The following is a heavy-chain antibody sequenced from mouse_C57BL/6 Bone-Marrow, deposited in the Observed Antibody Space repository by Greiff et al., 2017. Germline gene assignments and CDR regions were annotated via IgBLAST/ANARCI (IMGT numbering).Heavy chain of an antibody. Sequence: QVQLQQSGAELVMPGASVKLSCKASGYTFTSYWMHWVKQRPGQGLEWIGEIDPSDSYTNYNQKFKGKSTLTVDKSSSTAYMQLRSLTSEDSAVYYCARELRPHYFDYWGQGTTLTVSS. V-gene: IGHV1-69*01. CDR3: ARELRPHYFDY. CDR1: GYTFTSYW. D-gene: IGHD3-2*02. CDR2: IDPSDSYT. J-gene: IGHJ2*01.